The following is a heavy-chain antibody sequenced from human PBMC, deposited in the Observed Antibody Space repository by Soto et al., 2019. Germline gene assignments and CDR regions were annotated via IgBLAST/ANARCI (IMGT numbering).Heavy chain of an antibody. J-gene: IGHJ4*02. CDR3: AREVTYGGGSFSLGL. CDR1: RYFFTSYY. D-gene: IGHD3-10*01. CDR2: INPNNGGT. Sequence: VKVSCKTSRYFFTSYYIHWVRQAPGQGLEWMGWINPNNGGTNSAQKFQGRVTMTSDTSINTAYMEITSLRSDDTALYYCAREVTYGGGSFSLGLWGQGTLVTVSS. V-gene: IGHV1-2*02.